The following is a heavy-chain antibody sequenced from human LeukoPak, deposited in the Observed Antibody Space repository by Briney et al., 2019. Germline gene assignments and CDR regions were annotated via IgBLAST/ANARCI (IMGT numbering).Heavy chain of an antibody. D-gene: IGHD3-10*01. V-gene: IGHV3-23*01. CDR2: ISGSGSST. Sequence: PGGSLRLSCAASGFTFSSYTMGWVRQAPGKGLEWVSAISGSGSSTYYADSVKGRFTISRDNSKNTLYLQMNSLRAEDTAIYYCAKDPGGGGSGSYYNHPIGFDPWGQGTLVTVSS. J-gene: IGHJ5*02. CDR1: GFTFSSYT. CDR3: AKDPGGGGSGSYYNHPIGFDP.